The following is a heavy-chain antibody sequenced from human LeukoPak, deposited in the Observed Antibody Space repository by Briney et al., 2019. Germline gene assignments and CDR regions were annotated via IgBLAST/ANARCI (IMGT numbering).Heavy chain of an antibody. Sequence: PSETLSLTCTVSGASISSGDYYWSWLRQPPGRDLEWLGYIYSSGSTYYNPSLKTRVTISADTSKNQFSLKVTSVTAADTAVYYCARREASSSCFDYWGQGTLVTVSS. CDR2: IYSSGST. CDR1: GASISSGDYY. V-gene: IGHV4-30-4*08. CDR3: ARREASSSCFDY. J-gene: IGHJ4*02.